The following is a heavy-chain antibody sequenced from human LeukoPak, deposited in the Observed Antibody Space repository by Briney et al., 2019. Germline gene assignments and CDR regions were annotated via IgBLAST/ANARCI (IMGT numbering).Heavy chain of an antibody. CDR2: ISAYNGNT. J-gene: IGHJ5*02. D-gene: IGHD2-2*01. CDR3: ARARRRSSTSCYGNWFDP. CDR1: GYTFTSYG. Sequence: GASVKVSCKASGYTFTSYGISWVRQAPGQGLEWMGWISAYNGNTNYAQKLQGRVTTTTDTSTSTAYMELRSLRSDDTAVYYCARARRRSSTSCYGNWFDPWGQGTLVTVSS. V-gene: IGHV1-18*01.